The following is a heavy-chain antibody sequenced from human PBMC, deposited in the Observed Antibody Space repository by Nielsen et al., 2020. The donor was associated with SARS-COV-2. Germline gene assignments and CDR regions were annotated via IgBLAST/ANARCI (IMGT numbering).Heavy chain of an antibody. CDR2: ISWNSGSI. J-gene: IGHJ3*02. V-gene: IGHV3-9*01. CDR1: GFTFDDYA. D-gene: IGHD7-27*01. CDR3: AKLPLGAFDI. Sequence: GESLKISCAASGFTFDDYAMHWVRQAPGKGLEWVSGISWNSGSIGYADSVKGRFTISRDNAKNSLYLQMNSLRAEDTALYYCAKLPLGAFDIWGQGTMVTVSS.